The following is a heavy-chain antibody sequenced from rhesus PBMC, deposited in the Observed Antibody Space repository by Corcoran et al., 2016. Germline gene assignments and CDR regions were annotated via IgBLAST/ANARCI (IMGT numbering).Heavy chain of an antibody. CDR2: IYWNDSK. D-gene: IGHD6-37*01. CDR3: ARVGSGGAFDF. J-gene: IGHJ3*01. Sequence: QVTLKESGPALVKPTQTLTLTCTFSGFSISTSGTGVGSIRQPPGKALEWLASIYWNDSKYYSTSLKSRLTISKDTSKNQVVLTMTNMDPVDTATYYCARVGSGGAFDFWGQGLRVTVSS. V-gene: IGHV2-95*01. CDR1: GFSISTSGTG.